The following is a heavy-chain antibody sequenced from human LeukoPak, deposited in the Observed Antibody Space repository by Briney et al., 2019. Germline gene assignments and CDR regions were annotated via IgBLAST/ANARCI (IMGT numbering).Heavy chain of an antibody. CDR3: ARHFRQQWLVGFDI. Sequence: SETLSLTCTVSGGSISSYYWSWIRRPPGKGLEWIGYIYYSGSTNYNPSLKSRVTVSLDTSKNQFSLKLSSVTAADTAMYYCARHFRQQWLVGFDIWGQGTMVTVSS. V-gene: IGHV4-59*08. J-gene: IGHJ3*02. D-gene: IGHD6-19*01. CDR2: IYYSGST. CDR1: GGSISSYY.